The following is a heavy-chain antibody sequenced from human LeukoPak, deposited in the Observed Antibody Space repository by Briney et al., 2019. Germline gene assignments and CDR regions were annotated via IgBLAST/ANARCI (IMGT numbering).Heavy chain of an antibody. V-gene: IGHV4-39*07. CDR2: VYCSGTT. D-gene: IGHD3-22*01. Sequence: SETLSLTCTVSGGSISGGRYYWAWIRQPPGKGLEWIGSVYCSGTTYYNPSLESRVTISVDTSKNQFSLKLSSVTAADTAVHYCARQVSYDTSAYNYWGQGILVTVSS. CDR1: GGSISGGRYY. CDR3: ARQVSYDTSAYNY. J-gene: IGHJ4*02.